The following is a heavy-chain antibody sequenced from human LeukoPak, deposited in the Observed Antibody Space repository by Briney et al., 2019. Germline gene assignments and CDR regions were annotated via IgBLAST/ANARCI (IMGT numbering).Heavy chain of an antibody. J-gene: IGHJ3*02. Sequence: GGSLRLSCAASGFTFDDYTMHWVRQAPGKGLEWVSLISWDGGSTYYADSVKGRFTISRDNADNSLYLQMNSLRAEDTAVYYCAREGDTARNDAFDIWGQGTMVTVSS. V-gene: IGHV3-43*01. CDR3: AREGDTARNDAFDI. CDR1: GFTFDDYT. CDR2: ISWDGGST. D-gene: IGHD5-18*01.